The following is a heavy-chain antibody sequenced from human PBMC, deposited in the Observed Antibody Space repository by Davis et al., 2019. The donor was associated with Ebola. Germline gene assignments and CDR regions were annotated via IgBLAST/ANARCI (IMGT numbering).Heavy chain of an antibody. D-gene: IGHD2-2*01. Sequence: GESLKISCKGSGYSFTSYWISWVRQMPGKGLEWMGRIDPSDSYTNYSPSFQGHVTISADKSISTAYLQWSSLKASDTAMYYCARLSMRNHCSSTSCYLEYYYYGMDVWGQGTTVTVSS. CDR3: ARLSMRNHCSSTSCYLEYYYYGMDV. V-gene: IGHV5-10-1*01. J-gene: IGHJ6*02. CDR1: GYSFTSYW. CDR2: IDPSDSYT.